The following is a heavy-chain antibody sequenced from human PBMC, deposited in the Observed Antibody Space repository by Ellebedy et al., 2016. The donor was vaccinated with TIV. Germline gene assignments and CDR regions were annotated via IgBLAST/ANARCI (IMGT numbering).Heavy chain of an antibody. V-gene: IGHV4-59*01. CDR3: ASLSGYDLYYYFMDV. D-gene: IGHD5-12*01. Sequence: MPSETLSLTCTVSGGSISSNYWSWIRQPPGKGLEWIGYIYYSGNTNYNPSLRSRVTISVDTSKDQFSLKLSSVTAADTAVYYCASLSGYDLYYYFMDVWGKGTTVTVSS. CDR2: IYYSGNT. J-gene: IGHJ6*03. CDR1: GGSISSNY.